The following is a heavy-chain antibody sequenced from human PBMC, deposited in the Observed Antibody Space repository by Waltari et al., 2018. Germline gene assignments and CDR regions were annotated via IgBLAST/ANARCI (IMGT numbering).Heavy chain of an antibody. J-gene: IGHJ4*02. Sequence: QVQLVQSGAEVKKPGASVKVSCKASGYTFTGYYMHWVRQAPGQGLEWMGRSNPNSGGTNYAQKLQGRVTMTRDTSISTAYMELSRLRSDDTAMYYCARVPVLTPGGGPFDHWGQGILVTVSS. V-gene: IGHV1-2*06. CDR3: ARVPVLTPGGGPFDH. CDR2: SNPNSGGT. D-gene: IGHD3-9*01. CDR1: GYTFTGYY.